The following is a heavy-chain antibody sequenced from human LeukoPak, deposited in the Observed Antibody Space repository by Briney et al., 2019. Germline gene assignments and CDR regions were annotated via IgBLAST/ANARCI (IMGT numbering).Heavy chain of an antibody. CDR3: AKRGASWDFDY. J-gene: IGHJ4*02. Sequence: GGSLRLSCAASGFTVSSNYMNWVRQAPGKGLEWVTFIHYDGSHKFYADSVKGRFTISRDNSKNTLFLQMNSLRAEDTAVYYCAKRGASWDFDYWGQGTLVTVSS. V-gene: IGHV3-30*02. D-gene: IGHD1-26*01. CDR2: IHYDGSHK. CDR1: GFTVSSNY.